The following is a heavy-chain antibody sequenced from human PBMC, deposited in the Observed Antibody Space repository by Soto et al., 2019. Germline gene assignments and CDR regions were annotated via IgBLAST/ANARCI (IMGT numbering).Heavy chain of an antibody. CDR1: GGSISNFY. J-gene: IGHJ4*02. V-gene: IGHV4-59*01. Sequence: QVHLRESGPGLVKPSETLSLSCTVSGGSISNFYWSWIRQPPGKGLEWIGYISYSGNTNYNPSLRSRVSISVDTSKNQLSLNLTSVTAADTAVYYCARAPMVLSRSYFDSWGQGTPVPSPQ. CDR2: ISYSGNT. CDR3: ARAPMVLSRSYFDS. D-gene: IGHD2-8*01.